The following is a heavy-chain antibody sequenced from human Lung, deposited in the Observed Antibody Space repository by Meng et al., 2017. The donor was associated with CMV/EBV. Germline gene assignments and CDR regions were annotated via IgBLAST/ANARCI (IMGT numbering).Heavy chain of an antibody. D-gene: IGHD1-26*01. CDR3: ARSWDGLGY. J-gene: IGHJ4*02. Sequence: GGSLRLCCAASGFSFSGYALNWVRQAPGKGLEWVSSISSSSSYIYYADAVKGRFTISRDNAKNSLFLQMNSLRADDTAVYFCARSWDGLGYWGQGTLVTVSS. V-gene: IGHV3-21*01. CDR1: GFSFSGYA. CDR2: ISSSSSYI.